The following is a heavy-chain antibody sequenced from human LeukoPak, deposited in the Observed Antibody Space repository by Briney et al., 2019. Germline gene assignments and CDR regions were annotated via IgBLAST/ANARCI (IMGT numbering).Heavy chain of an antibody. V-gene: IGHV4-39*01. CDR3: ARHVLGSSKIDY. CDR2: FHYSGSA. J-gene: IGHJ4*01. Sequence: SETLSLTCTVSGGFITSSSYYWGWIRQPPGKGLEWIGSFHYSGSAYYNPSLKSRVTRSVDTSKNQFSLKLSSVTAADTAVYYCARHVLGSSKIDYWGHGTLVTVSS. CDR1: GGFITSSSYY. D-gene: IGHD2-15*01.